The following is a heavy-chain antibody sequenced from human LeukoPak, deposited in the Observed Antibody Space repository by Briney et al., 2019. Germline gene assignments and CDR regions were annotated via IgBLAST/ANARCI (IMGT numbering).Heavy chain of an antibody. V-gene: IGHV3-21*01. CDR3: ARDRSGYSGYECQAY. J-gene: IGHJ4*02. CDR1: GFTSSSCS. Sequence: PGGSLRLSCAGSGFTSSSCSMNWVRQAPGKGLEWVSSISSGGTYIYYADSVKGRFTISRDNTKNSLSLQMNSLRAEDTAVYYCARDRSGYSGYECQAYWGQGTLVTVSS. D-gene: IGHD5-12*01. CDR2: ISSGGTYI.